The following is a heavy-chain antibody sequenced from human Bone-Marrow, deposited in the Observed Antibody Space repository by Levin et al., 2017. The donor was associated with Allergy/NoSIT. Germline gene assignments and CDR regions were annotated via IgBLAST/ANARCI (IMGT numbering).Heavy chain of an antibody. CDR3: ARQQRPTKYYHYMDI. D-gene: IGHD1-1*01. CDR1: GYTFTNYW. Sequence: VASVKVSCQGSGYTFTNYWIGWVRQVPGKGLEWLGVVYPGDSDTRYSPSFRGQVTISADKSINTAYLQWSSLKASDTAIYYCARQQRPTKYYHYMDIWGKGTTVTVSS. CDR2: VYPGDSDT. J-gene: IGHJ6*03. V-gene: IGHV5-51*01.